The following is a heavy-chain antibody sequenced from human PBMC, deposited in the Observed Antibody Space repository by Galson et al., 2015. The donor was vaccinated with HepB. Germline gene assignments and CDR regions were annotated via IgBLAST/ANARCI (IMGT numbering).Heavy chain of an antibody. CDR3: ARTRNRRNFTLKTYYFDF. J-gene: IGHJ4*02. V-gene: IGHV4-59*02. Sequence: SETLSLTCTVSNDSVSSFYWSWIRQPPGKGLEWIGYISYRGNTNYSPSLKNRVTISLDTSKNQLYLKLSSVTAADTAVYYCARTRNRRNFTLKTYYFDFWGQGALVTVSS. CDR1: NDSVSSFY. CDR2: ISYRGNT. D-gene: IGHD3-22*01.